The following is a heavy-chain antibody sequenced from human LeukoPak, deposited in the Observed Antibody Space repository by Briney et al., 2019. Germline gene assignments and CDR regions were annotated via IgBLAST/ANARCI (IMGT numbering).Heavy chain of an antibody. D-gene: IGHD6-13*01. CDR2: ITSNGRSI. CDR3: AREGAADNFDF. Sequence: QPGGSLRLSCAASGFTFSSYEMNWVRQAPGKGLEWVSYITSNGRSIYYPGSVKGRFTVSRDNAKNSLFLQMNSLRAEDTALYYCAREGAADNFDFWGQGTLVTVSS. V-gene: IGHV3-48*03. J-gene: IGHJ4*02. CDR1: GFTFSSYE.